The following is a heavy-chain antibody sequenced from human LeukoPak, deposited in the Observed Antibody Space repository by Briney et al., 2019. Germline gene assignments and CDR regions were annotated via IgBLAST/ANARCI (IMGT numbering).Heavy chain of an antibody. CDR3: ARVGQLLWFGELSLAFDI. Sequence: SETLSLTCTVSGGSISSYYWSRIRQPPGKGLEWIGYIYYSGSTNYNPSLKSRVTISVDTSKNQFSLKLSSVTAADTAVYYCARVGQLLWFGELSLAFDIWGQGTMVTVSS. CDR1: GGSISSYY. J-gene: IGHJ3*02. V-gene: IGHV4-59*01. CDR2: IYYSGST. D-gene: IGHD3-10*01.